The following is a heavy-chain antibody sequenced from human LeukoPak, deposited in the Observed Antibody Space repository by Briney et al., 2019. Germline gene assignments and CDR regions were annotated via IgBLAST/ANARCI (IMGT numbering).Heavy chain of an antibody. CDR3: ARAPMAPLSDFDY. J-gene: IGHJ4*02. CDR2: ISRDADRT. V-gene: IGHV3-43*01. D-gene: IGHD2-8*01. Sequence: QSGGSLRLSCAASGFTFDDYSMHWVRQAPGKGLEWVSLISRDADRTYYADSVKGRFTISRDNAKNSLYLQMNSLRAEDTAVYYCARAPMAPLSDFDYWGQGTLVTVSS. CDR1: GFTFDDYS.